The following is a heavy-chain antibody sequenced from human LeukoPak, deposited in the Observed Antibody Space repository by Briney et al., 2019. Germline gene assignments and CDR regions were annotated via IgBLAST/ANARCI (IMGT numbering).Heavy chain of an antibody. CDR2: INHSGST. CDR3: ARGGHRKHSGYSSGWLDY. CDR1: GGSFSGYY. V-gene: IGHV4-34*01. Sequence: PSETLSLTCAVYGGSFSGYYWSWIRQPPGKGLEWIGEINHSGSTNYNPSLKSRVTISVDTSKNQFSLKLSSVTAADTAVYYCARGGHRKHSGYSSGWLDYWGQGTLVTVSS. D-gene: IGHD6-19*01. J-gene: IGHJ4*02.